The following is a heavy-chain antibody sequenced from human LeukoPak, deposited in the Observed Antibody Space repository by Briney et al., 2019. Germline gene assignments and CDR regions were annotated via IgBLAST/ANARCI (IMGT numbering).Heavy chain of an antibody. CDR2: IWYGGSNT. V-gene: IGHV3-30*02. CDR1: GFTFSTYG. J-gene: IGHJ4*02. CDR3: AKSPYRGGSSWTEFDY. D-gene: IGHD6-13*01. Sequence: LSGGSLRLSCAASGFTFSTYGMHWVRQAPGKGLEWVAVIWYGGSNTYYADSVKGRFTISRDNSKNTLYLQMNSLRAEDTAVYYCAKSPYRGGSSWTEFDYWGQGTLVTVSS.